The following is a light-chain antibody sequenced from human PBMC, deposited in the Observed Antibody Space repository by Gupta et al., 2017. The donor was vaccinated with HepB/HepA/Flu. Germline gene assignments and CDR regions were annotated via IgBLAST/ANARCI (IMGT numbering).Light chain of an antibody. CDR2: RNN. J-gene: IGLJ2*01. CDR3: AAWDDSLSGGV. Sequence: QSVLTQPPSASGTPGQRVTISCSGSSSNIGSNYVYWYQQIPGTAPKLLIYRNNQRPAGAPDRVSGSKSGTSASLAISGLRSEDEADYYCAAWDDSLSGGVFGGGTKLTVL. CDR1: SSNIGSNY. V-gene: IGLV1-47*01.